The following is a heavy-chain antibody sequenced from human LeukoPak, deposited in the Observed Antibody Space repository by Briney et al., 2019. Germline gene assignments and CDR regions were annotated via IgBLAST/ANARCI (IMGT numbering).Heavy chain of an antibody. CDR1: GYRFTTYY. D-gene: IGHD2-2*01. J-gene: IGHJ6*03. CDR3: ARRAGDIGVLPAAMFPGHYYHYMDV. Sequence: ASVKVSCKASGYRFTTYYVHWVRQAPGQGLESMERINPGGGSTTYAEKFQGRVTMTRDTSTSTVYMDLSSLRSEDTAVYYCARRAGDIGVLPAAMFPGHYYHYMDVWGNGTTVTVSS. V-gene: IGHV1-46*01. CDR2: INPGGGST.